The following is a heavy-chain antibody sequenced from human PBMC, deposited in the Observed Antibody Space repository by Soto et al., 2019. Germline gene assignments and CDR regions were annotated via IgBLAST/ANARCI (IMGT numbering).Heavy chain of an antibody. CDR1: GFTFSNYV. CDR2: IAGSGGST. CDR3: AKLGGSYPNYYFDY. D-gene: IGHD1-26*01. J-gene: IGHJ4*02. V-gene: IGHV3-23*01. Sequence: LRLSCAVSGFTFSNYVMSWVRQAPGKGLEWASAIAGSGGSTYYADSVKGRFTISRDNSENTLYLQMNSLRAEDTAVYYCAKLGGSYPNYYFDYWGQGALVTVSS.